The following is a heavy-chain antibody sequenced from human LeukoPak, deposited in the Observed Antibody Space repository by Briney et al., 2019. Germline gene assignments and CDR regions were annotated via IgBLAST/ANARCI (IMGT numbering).Heavy chain of an antibody. CDR1: GYSITSAYY. CDR2: FFLKGST. CDR3: AREVASSGWYWFDP. Sequence: SETLSLTCTVSGYSITSAYYWGWIRQPPGKGLEWIGSFFLKGSTYYNPSLKSRVTISVDTSKNRFSLTLSSVTAADTAVYYCAREVASSGWYWFDPWGQGTLVTVSS. D-gene: IGHD6-19*01. J-gene: IGHJ5*02. V-gene: IGHV4-38-2*02.